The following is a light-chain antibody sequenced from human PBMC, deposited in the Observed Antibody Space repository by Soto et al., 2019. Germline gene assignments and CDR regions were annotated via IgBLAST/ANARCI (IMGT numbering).Light chain of an antibody. J-gene: IGKJ1*01. CDR2: AAS. V-gene: IGKV1-8*01. CDR1: QGISSY. Sequence: AIRMTQSPSSLSASTGDRVTITCRASQGISSYLAWYQQKPGKAPKLLIYAASTLQSGVPSRFSGSGSGTDFTLTISSLQPEDVATYYCQKYNSAPPTFGQGTKVDI. CDR3: QKYNSAPPT.